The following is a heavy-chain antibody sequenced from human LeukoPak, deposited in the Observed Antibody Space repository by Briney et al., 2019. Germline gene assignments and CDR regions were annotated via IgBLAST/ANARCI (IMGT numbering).Heavy chain of an antibody. V-gene: IGHV4-34*01. J-gene: IGHJ5*02. D-gene: IGHD6-13*01. CDR3: ARIGSSSSSP. Sequence: PSETLSLTCAVYGGSFSGYYWSWIRQPPGKGLEWIGEINHSGSTNYNPSLKSRVTISVDTSKNQFSLKLSSVTAADTAVYYCARIGSSSSSPWGQGTLVTVSS. CDR2: INHSGST. CDR1: GGSFSGYY.